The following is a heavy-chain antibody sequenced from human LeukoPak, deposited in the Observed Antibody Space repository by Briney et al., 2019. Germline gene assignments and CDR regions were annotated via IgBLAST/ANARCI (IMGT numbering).Heavy chain of an antibody. CDR2: MNPNSGNT. CDR3: ATAPYCGGDCYSRVNAFDI. Sequence: ASVKVSCKASGYTFTSYDINWVRQATGQGLEWMGWMNPNSGNTGYAQKFQGRVTMTRNTSISTAYMELSSLRSEDTAVYYRATAPYCGGDCYSRVNAFDIWGQGTMVTVSS. V-gene: IGHV1-8*01. CDR1: GYTFTSYD. D-gene: IGHD2-21*02. J-gene: IGHJ3*02.